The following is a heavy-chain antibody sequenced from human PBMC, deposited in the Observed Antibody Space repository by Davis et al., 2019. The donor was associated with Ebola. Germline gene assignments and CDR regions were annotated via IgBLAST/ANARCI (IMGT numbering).Heavy chain of an antibody. V-gene: IGHV3-73*01. D-gene: IGHD2-21*01. J-gene: IGHJ6*02. Sequence: PGGSLRLSCAASGFTFSGSAMHWVRQASGKGLEWVGRIRSKANSYATAYAASVKGRFTISRDDSKNTAYLQMNSLKTEDTAVYYCTRPSAYCGGDCFEDGMDVWGQGTTVTVSS. CDR1: GFTFSGSA. CDR3: TRPSAYCGGDCFEDGMDV. CDR2: IRSKANSYAT.